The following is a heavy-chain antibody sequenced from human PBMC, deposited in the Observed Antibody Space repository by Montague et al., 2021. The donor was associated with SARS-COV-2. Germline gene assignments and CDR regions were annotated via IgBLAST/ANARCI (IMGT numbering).Heavy chain of an antibody. CDR2: IYHSGGT. CDR3: ARWYYGSGSYPH. CDR1: GYSISSGYY. D-gene: IGHD3-10*01. V-gene: IGHV4-38-2*01. Sequence: SQTLSLTCSVSGYSISSGYYCGWIRQPPGKGLEWIGNIYHSGGTYYSPSLKSRVTVSVDTSKNQFSLRLSSVTAADTAVYYCARWYYGSGSYPHWGQGTLVTGSS. J-gene: IGHJ4*02.